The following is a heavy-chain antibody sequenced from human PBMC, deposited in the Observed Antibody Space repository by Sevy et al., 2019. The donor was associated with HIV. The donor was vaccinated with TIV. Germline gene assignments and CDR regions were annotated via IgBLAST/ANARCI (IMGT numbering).Heavy chain of an antibody. D-gene: IGHD3-3*01. J-gene: IGHJ6*02. CDR1: GFSFSNSA. CDR2: ISSDGVST. Sequence: GGSLRLSCSGSGFSFSNSAMNWVRQTPGKGLKYVSAISSDGVSTYYTDSVRGRFTISRDNYKNTLYLQMSSLRVEDTAVYYCVKDPDYNFWRGDYGMDVWGQGTTVTVSS. V-gene: IGHV3-64D*06. CDR3: VKDPDYNFWRGDYGMDV.